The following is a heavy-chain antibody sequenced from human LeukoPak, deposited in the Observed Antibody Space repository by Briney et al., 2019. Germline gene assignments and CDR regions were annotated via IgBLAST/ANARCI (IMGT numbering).Heavy chain of an antibody. Sequence: GGSLRLSCAASGFTFSSYGMHWVRQAPGKGLEWVAVISYDGSNKYYADPVKGRFTISRDNSKNTLYLQMNSLRAEDTAVYYCAKDDATVGGSYSAIYYYYGMDVWGQGTTVTVSS. V-gene: IGHV3-30*18. CDR3: AKDDATVGGSYSAIYYYYGMDV. CDR2: ISYDGSNK. D-gene: IGHD1-26*01. CDR1: GFTFSSYG. J-gene: IGHJ6*02.